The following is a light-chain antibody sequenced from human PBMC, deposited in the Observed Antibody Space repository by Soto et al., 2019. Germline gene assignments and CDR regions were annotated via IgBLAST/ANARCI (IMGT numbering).Light chain of an antibody. J-gene: IGKJ4*01. Sequence: EIVLTKSPGTLSLSPGEGATLSCRASQSISTLAWYQRKPGQAPRLLIYGASSRATGIPDRFSGSGSGTDFTLTISRLEPEDFAVYYCQQYGSLPLTFGGGTKVDIK. CDR3: QQYGSLPLT. CDR2: GAS. V-gene: IGKV3-20*01. CDR1: QSIST.